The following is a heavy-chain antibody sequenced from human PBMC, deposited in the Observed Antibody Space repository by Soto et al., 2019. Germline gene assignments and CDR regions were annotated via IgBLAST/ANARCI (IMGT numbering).Heavy chain of an antibody. CDR1: GYTFTSTW. J-gene: IGHJ5*02. V-gene: IGHV1-18*01. D-gene: IGHD1-26*01. Sequence: QVQLVQSGAEMRKPGASVKVSGKASGYTFTSTWLPWVRQAPGRGLEWVGWISPYNGNTNHAQRHQGRVTMTADTSTNTVYMELRSLRLDDTAVYYCSRGGGAHYRFDPWGQGTQVTVSS. CDR3: SRGGGAHYRFDP. CDR2: ISPYNGNT.